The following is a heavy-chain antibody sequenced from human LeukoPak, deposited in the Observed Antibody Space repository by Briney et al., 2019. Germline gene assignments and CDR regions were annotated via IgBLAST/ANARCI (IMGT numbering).Heavy chain of an antibody. J-gene: IGHJ4*02. CDR1: GFTFSSYA. CDR3: AKAGGGSGSYYHYYLDY. D-gene: IGHD3-10*01. Sequence: GGSLRLSCAASGFTFSSYAMSWVRQAPGKGLEWVSAISGSGGSTYYADSVKGRFTISRDNSKNTLYLQMNSLRAEDTAVYYCAKAGGGSGSYYHYYLDYWGQGTLVTVSS. V-gene: IGHV3-23*01. CDR2: ISGSGGST.